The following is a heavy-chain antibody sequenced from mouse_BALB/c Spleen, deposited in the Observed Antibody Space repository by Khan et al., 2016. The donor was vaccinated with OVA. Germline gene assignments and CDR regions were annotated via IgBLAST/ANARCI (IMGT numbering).Heavy chain of an antibody. D-gene: IGHD1-1*01. V-gene: IGHV3-2*02. J-gene: IGHJ4*01. CDR3: ERKDYYGYAMDY. Sequence: EVQLQESGPGLVKPSQSLSLTCTVTGYSITSYYAWDWIRQFPGNKLEWMGYISYGGSTSYNPSLKSRISITRDTSKNQFFLQLNSVTTEDTATYYCERKDYYGYAMDYWGQGTSVTVSS. CDR1: GYSITSYYA. CDR2: ISYGGST.